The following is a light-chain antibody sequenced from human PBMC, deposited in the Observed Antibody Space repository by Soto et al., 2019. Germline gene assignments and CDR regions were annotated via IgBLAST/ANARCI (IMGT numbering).Light chain of an antibody. V-gene: IGKV3-15*01. CDR2: GAS. CDR1: QNVNAN. J-gene: IGKJ1*01. CDR3: QQYNTWLWT. Sequence: EVVMTQSPATLSVSPGERATLSCRASQNVNANLAWYQQKPGQAPRFLIHGASTRATGIPARFSGSGFGTEVILTISRLHSEDFAVYYCQQYNTWLWTFGQGTKVEGK.